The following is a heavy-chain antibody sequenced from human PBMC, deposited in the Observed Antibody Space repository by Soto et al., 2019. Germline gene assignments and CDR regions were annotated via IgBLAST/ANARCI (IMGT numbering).Heavy chain of an antibody. J-gene: IGHJ5*02. CDR2: FFIGGNT. CDR1: GVSISSSTYY. V-gene: IGHV4-39*07. CDR3: ARATAYCISTSCSNTNWFDP. D-gene: IGHD2-2*01. Sequence: SETLSLTCTVSGVSISSSTYYWGWMRQPPGKGLEWIASFFIGGNTYYNPSLKSRVTISVDTSKNQFSLKLSSVTAADTAVYYCARATAYCISTSCSNTNWFDPWGQGTLVT.